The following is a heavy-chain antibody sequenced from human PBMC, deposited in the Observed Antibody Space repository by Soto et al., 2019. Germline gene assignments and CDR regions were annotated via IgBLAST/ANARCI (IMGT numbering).Heavy chain of an antibody. Sequence: QVQLVQSGAEVKKPGSSVKVSCKASGGTFSSYAISWGRQAPGQGLEWMGGIIPIFGTANYAQKFQGRVTITADESTSTAYMELSSLRSEDTAVYYCARGGVGPGIAVAGAGSYFDYWGQGTLVTVSS. CDR1: GGTFSSYA. D-gene: IGHD6-19*01. CDR2: IIPIFGTA. V-gene: IGHV1-69*01. J-gene: IGHJ4*02. CDR3: ARGGVGPGIAVAGAGSYFDY.